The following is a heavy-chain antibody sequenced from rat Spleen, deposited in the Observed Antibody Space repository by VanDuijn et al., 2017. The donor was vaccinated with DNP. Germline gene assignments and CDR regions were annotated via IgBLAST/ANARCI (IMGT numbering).Heavy chain of an antibody. CDR3: ARGDWEEGH. CDR2: MWSDGTT. V-gene: IGHV2-32*01. CDR1: GFSLTTYH. D-gene: IGHD5-1*01. J-gene: IGHJ2*01. Sequence: QVQLKESGPGLVQPSQTLSLTCTVSGFSLTTYHVHWIRQPPGKGLEWMGVMWSDGTTSCNSALKSRLSISRDTSRIQLFLKMSSLQTEDSATYYCARGDWEEGHWGQGVMVTVSS.